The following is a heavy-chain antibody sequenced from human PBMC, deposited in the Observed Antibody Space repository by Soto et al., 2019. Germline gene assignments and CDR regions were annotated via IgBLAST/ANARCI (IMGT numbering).Heavy chain of an antibody. CDR3: ANPPRRLYNGNDAYYYMDV. Sequence: EVQLLESGGGLVQPGGSLRLSCAASGFTFSSYAMSWVRQAPGKGLEWVSAISGSGGSTYYADSVKGRFTISRDNSKNTLYLHRNSLSAQDTAVYYCANPPRRLYNGNDAYYYMDVWGKGTTVTVSS. J-gene: IGHJ6*03. CDR2: ISGSGGST. CDR1: GFTFSSYA. D-gene: IGHD1-1*01. V-gene: IGHV3-23*01.